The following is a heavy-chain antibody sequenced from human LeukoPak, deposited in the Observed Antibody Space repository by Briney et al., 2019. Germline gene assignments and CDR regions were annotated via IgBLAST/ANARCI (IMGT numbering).Heavy chain of an antibody. CDR2: IYYSGST. Sequence: PSETLSLTCTVSGGSISSSSYYWGWIRQPPGKGLEWIGSIYYSGSTYYNPSLKSRVTISVDTSKNQFSLKLSSVTAADTAVYYCASRIAVAGTPFDYWGQGTLVTVSS. D-gene: IGHD6-19*01. V-gene: IGHV4-39*01. J-gene: IGHJ4*02. CDR1: GGSISSSSYY. CDR3: ASRIAVAGTPFDY.